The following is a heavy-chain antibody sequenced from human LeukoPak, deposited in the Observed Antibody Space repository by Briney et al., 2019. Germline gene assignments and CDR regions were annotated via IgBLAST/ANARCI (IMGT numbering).Heavy chain of an antibody. CDR3: ARAWDRHRFDP. D-gene: IGHD1-26*01. V-gene: IGHV1-2*06. Sequence: ASVKVSCKASGYTFTGYYMHWVRQAPGQGLEWMGRINPSNGGTNYAQKFQGRVTMTRDTSISTVYMELSRLTSDDTAVYYCARAWDRHRFDPWGQGTLVTVSS. CDR1: GYTFTGYY. J-gene: IGHJ5*02. CDR2: INPSNGGT.